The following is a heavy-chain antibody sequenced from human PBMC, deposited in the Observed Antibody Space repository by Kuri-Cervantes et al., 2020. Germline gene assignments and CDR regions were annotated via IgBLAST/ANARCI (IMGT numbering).Heavy chain of an antibody. CDR1: GGSISSYY. J-gene: IGHJ5*02. V-gene: IGHV4-59*12. CDR3: ARAALLRYFDWLNWFDP. D-gene: IGHD3-9*01. CDR2: IYYSGST. Sequence: GSLRLSCTVSGGSISSYYWSWIRQPPGKGLEWIGYIYYSGSTVYNPSLKSRVTISVDTSKNQFSLKLTSVTAADTAVYYCARAALLRYFDWLNWFDPWGQGTLVTVSS.